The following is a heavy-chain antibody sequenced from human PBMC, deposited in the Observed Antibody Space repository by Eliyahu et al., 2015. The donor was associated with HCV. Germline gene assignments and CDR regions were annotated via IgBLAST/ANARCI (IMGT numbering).Heavy chain of an antibody. D-gene: IGHD2/OR15-2a*01. Sequence: QVHVVQSGAEVKKPGASVKVSCKASGYTFLTYDIPWVRQAPGQGLEWMGWISTSNGNTNYAQNLQGRVTMTTDTSTNTAYMELRSLRSDDTAVYYCARHTRTGSMTEFDYWGQGTLVTVSA. V-gene: IGHV1-18*01. CDR2: ISTSNGNT. J-gene: IGHJ4*02. CDR1: GYTFLTYD. CDR3: ARHTRTGSMTEFDY.